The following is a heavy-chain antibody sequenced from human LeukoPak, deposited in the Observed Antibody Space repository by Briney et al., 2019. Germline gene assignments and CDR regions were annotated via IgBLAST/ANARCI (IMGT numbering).Heavy chain of an antibody. CDR3: AKLYCSSTSCYHGGLYFDY. D-gene: IGHD2-2*01. J-gene: IGHJ4*02. CDR1: GFTFSSYA. Sequence: GGSLRLSCAASGFTFSSYAMSWVRQAPGKGLEWVSAISGSGGSTYYADSVKGRFTISRDNSKNTLYLQMNSLRAEDTAVYYCAKLYCSSTSCYHGGLYFDYWGQGILVTVSS. V-gene: IGHV3-23*01. CDR2: ISGSGGST.